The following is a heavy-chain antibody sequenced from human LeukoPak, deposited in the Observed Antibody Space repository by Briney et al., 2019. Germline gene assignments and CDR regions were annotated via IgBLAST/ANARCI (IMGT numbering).Heavy chain of an antibody. Sequence: ASVKVSCKASGYTFTSYGINWVRQATGQGLEWMGWMNPNSGNTGYAQKFQGRVTMTRNTSISTAYMELSSLRSEDTAVYYCARGGVVVPAAPSTYYYYYYYYMDVWGKGTTVTISS. D-gene: IGHD2-2*01. CDR2: MNPNSGNT. J-gene: IGHJ6*03. V-gene: IGHV1-8*02. CDR3: ARGGVVVPAAPSTYYYYYYYYMDV. CDR1: GYTFTSYG.